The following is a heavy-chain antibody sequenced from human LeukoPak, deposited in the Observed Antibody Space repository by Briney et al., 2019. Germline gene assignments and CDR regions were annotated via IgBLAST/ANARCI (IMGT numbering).Heavy chain of an antibody. J-gene: IGHJ3*02. CDR3: ARKTTAGPTKAAFDI. Sequence: SETLSLTCTVSGGSISNYYWNWIRQPPGKGLEWIGYIYYSGSPNYNPSLKSRVTISVDTSRNQFSLKLSSVTAVDTAVYYCARKTTAGPTKAAFDIWGQGTMVAVST. CDR2: IYYSGSP. V-gene: IGHV4-59*12. CDR1: GGSISNYY. D-gene: IGHD2-21*02.